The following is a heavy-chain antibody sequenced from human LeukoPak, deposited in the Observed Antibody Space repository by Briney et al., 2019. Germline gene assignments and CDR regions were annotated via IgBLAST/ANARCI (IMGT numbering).Heavy chain of an antibody. CDR1: GGSISRGGYY. CDR3: AREGQYYVSSGSNRFDAFDL. J-gene: IGHJ3*01. Sequence: SETLSLTCTVSGGSISRGGYYWSWIRQHPGKGLEWIGYIYYTRSTHYNPSFRSRLTISVDTSKNHFSLKLTSVTAADTAVYYCAREGQYYVSSGSNRFDAFDLWGQGTMVSVSS. D-gene: IGHD3-22*01. CDR2: IYYTRST. V-gene: IGHV4-31*03.